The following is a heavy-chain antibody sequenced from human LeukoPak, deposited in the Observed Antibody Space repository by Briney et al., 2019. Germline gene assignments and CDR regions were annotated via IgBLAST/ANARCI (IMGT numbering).Heavy chain of an antibody. CDR1: GFTVSINY. Sequence: PGGSLRLSCAASGFTVSINYMSWVRQAPGKGLEWVAVIYSGGSTYYADSVKGRFTISRDNSQNTLYLQMNSLRAEDTAVYYCAREYYYDSSGYGDYWGQGTLVTVSS. V-gene: IGHV3-66*01. J-gene: IGHJ4*02. D-gene: IGHD3-22*01. CDR2: IYSGGST. CDR3: AREYYYDSSGYGDY.